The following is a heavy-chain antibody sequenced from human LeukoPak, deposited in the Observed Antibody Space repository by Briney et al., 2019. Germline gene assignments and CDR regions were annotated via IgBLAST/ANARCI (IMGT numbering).Heavy chain of an antibody. CDR2: IIPIFGTA. CDR3: ARGMEQLSWFDP. Sequence: SVKVSCKASGGTFSSYAISWVRQAPGQGLEWMGGIIPIFGTANYAQRFQGRVTITTDESTRTAYMELSSLRSEDTAVYYCARGMEQLSWFDPWGQGTLVTVSS. J-gene: IGHJ5*02. CDR1: GGTFSSYA. D-gene: IGHD6-6*01. V-gene: IGHV1-69*05.